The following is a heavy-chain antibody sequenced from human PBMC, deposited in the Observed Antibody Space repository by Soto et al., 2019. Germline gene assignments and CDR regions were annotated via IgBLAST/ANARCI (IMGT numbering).Heavy chain of an antibody. CDR1: GFICSSYD. Sequence: GGSLRLSCAASGFICSSYDMSWVRQAPGKGLEWIGYSSNSGSFTRYADSVKGRFSISRDNAKNSLYLQINSLRGDDTAIYYCVRSGDNYNLLDYWGQGTPVTVSS. CDR2: SSNSGSFT. J-gene: IGHJ4*02. CDR3: VRSGDNYNLLDY. V-gene: IGHV3-48*03. D-gene: IGHD1-1*01.